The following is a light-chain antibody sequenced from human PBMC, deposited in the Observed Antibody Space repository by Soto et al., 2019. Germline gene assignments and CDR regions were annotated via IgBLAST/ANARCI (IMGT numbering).Light chain of an antibody. Sequence: DIQMTQSPSSLSVSVGDRVTITCRASQDINYYLAWYQQRPGEVPKLLIYAASTLQSGVPSRFSGSGSGTDFTLTINSLQPEDIGTYYCQKYDRAPFTFGPGTKVDFK. CDR1: QDINYY. J-gene: IGKJ3*01. V-gene: IGKV1-27*01. CDR3: QKYDRAPFT. CDR2: AAS.